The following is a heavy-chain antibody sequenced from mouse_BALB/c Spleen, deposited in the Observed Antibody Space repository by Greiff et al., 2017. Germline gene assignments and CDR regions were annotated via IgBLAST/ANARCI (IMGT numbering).Heavy chain of an antibody. V-gene: IGHV5-17*02. J-gene: IGHJ4*01. CDR3: ARDSSYAMDY. Sequence: EVKLVESGGGLVQPGGSRKLSCAASGFTFSSFGMHWVRQAPEKGLEWVAYISSGSSTIYYADTVKGRFTISRDNPKNTLFLQMTSLRSEDTAMYYCARDSSYAMDYWGQGTSVTVSS. D-gene: IGHD1-1*01. CDR2: ISSGSSTI. CDR1: GFTFSSFG.